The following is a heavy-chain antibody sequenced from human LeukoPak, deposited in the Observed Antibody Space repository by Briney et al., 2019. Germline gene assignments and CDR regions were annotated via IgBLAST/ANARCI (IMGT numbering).Heavy chain of an antibody. CDR1: GGSISSSSYY. J-gene: IGHJ3*02. Sequence: SETLSLTCTVSGGSISSSSYYWGWIRQPPGKGLEWIGSIYYSGSTYYNPSLKSRVTISVDTSRNQFSLKLRSVTAADTAVYYCARYTAMVAFHAHGFDIWGQGTMVTVSS. V-gene: IGHV4-39*07. D-gene: IGHD5-18*01. CDR3: ARYTAMVAFHAHGFDI. CDR2: IYYSGST.